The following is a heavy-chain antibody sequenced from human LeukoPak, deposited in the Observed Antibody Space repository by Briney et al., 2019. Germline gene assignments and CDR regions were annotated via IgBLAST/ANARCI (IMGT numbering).Heavy chain of an antibody. CDR3: ARERYGSWFDP. CDR1: GGSIISGSYY. D-gene: IGHD2-15*01. V-gene: IGHV4-61*02. Sequence: SETLSLTCTVSGGSIISGSYYWSWIRQPAGKGLEWIGRIYTSGSTNYNPSLKSRVTISADTSNNQFSLKLSSVTAADTAVYYCARERYGSWFDPWGQGTLVTVSS. CDR2: IYTSGST. J-gene: IGHJ5*02.